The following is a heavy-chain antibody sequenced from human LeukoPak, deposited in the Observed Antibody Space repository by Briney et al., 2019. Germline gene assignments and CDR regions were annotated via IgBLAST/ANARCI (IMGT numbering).Heavy chain of an antibody. J-gene: IGHJ4*02. CDR2: ISYDGSNK. Sequence: GGSLRLSCTASGFTFRDYAMHWVRQAPGKGLEWVAVISYDGSNKYYADSVKGRFTISRDNSKNTLYLQMNSLRAEDTAVYYCARADYYFDYWGQGTLVTVSS. CDR1: GFTFRDYA. CDR3: ARADYYFDY. V-gene: IGHV3-30-3*01. D-gene: IGHD3-3*01.